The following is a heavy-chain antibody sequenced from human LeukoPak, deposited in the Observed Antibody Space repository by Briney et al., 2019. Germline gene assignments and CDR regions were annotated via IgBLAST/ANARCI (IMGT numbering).Heavy chain of an antibody. V-gene: IGHV1-69-2*01. CDR2: VDPEDGET. D-gene: IGHD2-21*02. CDR3: VRTIVVVTAMENEYYFDY. Sequence: ASVKVSCKVSGYTFTDYYLHWVQQAPGKGLEWMGLVDPEDGETIYAEKFQGRVTITADTSTDTAYMALSSLRSEDTAVYYCVRTIVVVTAMENEYYFDYWGQGTLVTVSS. CDR1: GYTFTDYY. J-gene: IGHJ4*02.